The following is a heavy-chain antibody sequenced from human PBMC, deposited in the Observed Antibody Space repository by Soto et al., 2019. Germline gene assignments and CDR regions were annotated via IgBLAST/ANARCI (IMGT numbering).Heavy chain of an antibody. CDR1: GGTFNRYS. D-gene: IGHD2-2*01. CDR3: ATFYEGDCTTTTCYGDFDY. J-gene: IGHJ4*02. CDR2: IIPMFGIT. Sequence: QVHLVQAGAEVKKPGSSVKVSCRASGGTFNRYSISWVRQAPGQGLEWMGRIIPMFGITNYAQKFQGRVMITTDKYANSAYLEVGGLRSEDTAMYYCATFYEGDCTTTTCYGDFDYWGQGTLVTVSS. V-gene: IGHV1-69*02.